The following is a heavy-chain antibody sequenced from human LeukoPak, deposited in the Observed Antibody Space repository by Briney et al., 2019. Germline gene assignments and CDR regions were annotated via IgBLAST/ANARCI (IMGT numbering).Heavy chain of an antibody. J-gene: IGHJ4*02. V-gene: IGHV3-7*01. CDR2: IKNDGTVK. CDR1: GFTSSYHW. D-gene: IGHD3-22*01. CDR3: AKDHPITMIVVVMPFYYFDY. Sequence: GGSLRLSCAASGFTSSYHWMTWVRQAPGKGLEWVANIKNDGTVKNYVDSVKGRFTISRDNAKNSLYLQMNSLRAEDTAVYYCAKDHPITMIVVVMPFYYFDYWGQGTLVTVSS.